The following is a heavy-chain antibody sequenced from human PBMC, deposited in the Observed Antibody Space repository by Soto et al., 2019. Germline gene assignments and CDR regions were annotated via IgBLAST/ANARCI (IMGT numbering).Heavy chain of an antibody. J-gene: IGHJ6*02. CDR3: ARPGGYCGGDCYARYGMDV. Sequence: QVQLVQSGAEVKKPGSSVKVSCKASGGTFSSYAISWVRQAPGQGLEWVGGIIPIFGTANYAQKFQGRVTITADESTSTAYMELSSLRSEDTAVYYCARPGGYCGGDCYARYGMDVWGQGTTVTVSS. V-gene: IGHV1-69*01. D-gene: IGHD2-21*02. CDR2: IIPIFGTA. CDR1: GGTFSSYA.